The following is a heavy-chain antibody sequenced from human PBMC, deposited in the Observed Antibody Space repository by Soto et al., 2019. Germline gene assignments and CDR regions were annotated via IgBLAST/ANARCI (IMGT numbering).Heavy chain of an antibody. CDR2: ISYDGSNK. V-gene: IGHV3-30*18. Sequence: SGGSLRLSCAASGFTFSSYGMHWVRQAPGKGLEWVAVISYDGSNKYYADSVKGRFTTSRDNSKNTLYLQMNSLRAEDTAVYYCAKDHDGYSYAISIDYWGQGTLVTVSS. D-gene: IGHD5-18*01. CDR1: GFTFSSYG. J-gene: IGHJ4*02. CDR3: AKDHDGYSYAISIDY.